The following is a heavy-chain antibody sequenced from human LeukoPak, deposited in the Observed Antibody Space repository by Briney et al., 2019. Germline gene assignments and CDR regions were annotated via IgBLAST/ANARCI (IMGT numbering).Heavy chain of an antibody. CDR2: ISSSGSTI. V-gene: IGHV3-48*03. CDR1: GFTFSGYE. CDR3: ARDQRLAAMDV. J-gene: IGHJ6*03. D-gene: IGHD3-16*01. Sequence: PGGSLRLSCAASGFTFSGYEMNWVRQAPGKGLEWVSYISSSGSTIYYADSVKGRFTNPRDNAKNSLYLQMNSLRAEDTAVYYCARDQRLAAMDVWGKGTTVTVSS.